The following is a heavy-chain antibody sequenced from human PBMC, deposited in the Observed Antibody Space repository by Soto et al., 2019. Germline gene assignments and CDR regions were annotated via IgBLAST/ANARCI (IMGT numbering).Heavy chain of an antibody. J-gene: IGHJ4*02. CDR1: GGSISNYY. CDR3: ATVGTILGGVSSFDY. Sequence: SETLSLTCTVSGGSISNYYWGWIRQPPGKGLEYIGYIYYIGITNYNPSLKSRVTISADLSKNQFSLKMTSVTAADTAVYYCATVGTILGGVSSFDYWGQGTLVTVSS. D-gene: IGHD3-3*01. CDR2: IYYIGIT. V-gene: IGHV4-59*01.